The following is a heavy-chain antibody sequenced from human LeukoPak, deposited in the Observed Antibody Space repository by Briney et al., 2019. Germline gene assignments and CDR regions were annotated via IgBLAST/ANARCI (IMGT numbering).Heavy chain of an antibody. CDR2: IYTSGST. V-gene: IGHV4-4*07. CDR1: GGSLSSYY. J-gene: IGHJ3*02. D-gene: IGHD3-22*01. Sequence: SETLSLTCTVSGGSLSSYYWSWIRQPAGKGLEWIGRIYTSGSTNYNPSLKSRVTMSVDTSKNQFSLKLSSVTAADTAVYYCARGAYYYDSSGYLAAVAGNAFDIWGQGTMVTVSS. CDR3: ARGAYYYDSSGYLAAVAGNAFDI.